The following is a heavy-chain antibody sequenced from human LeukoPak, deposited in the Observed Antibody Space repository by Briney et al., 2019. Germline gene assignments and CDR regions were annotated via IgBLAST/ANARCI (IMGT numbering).Heavy chain of an antibody. CDR3: AKGRGYCTGGSCYSDY. CDR1: GFTFSNYA. CDR2: ISGSDGST. J-gene: IGHJ4*02. V-gene: IGHV3-23*01. D-gene: IGHD2-15*01. Sequence: GGSLRLSCTASGFTFSNYAMSWVRQAPGKGLEGVSTISGSDGSTYYADSVKGRFTISRDNSKNTLYLQMNSLRVEDTAIYYCAKGRGYCTGGSCYSDYWGQGTLVTVSS.